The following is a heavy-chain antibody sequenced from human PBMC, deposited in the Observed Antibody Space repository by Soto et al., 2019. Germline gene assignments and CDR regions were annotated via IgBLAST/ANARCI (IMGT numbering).Heavy chain of an antibody. CDR1: VFTFRSYA. CDR2: ISYDGSNK. Sequence: SLRLSCASSVFTFRSYAMHCVRQAPCKGLEWVAVISYDGSNKYYADSVKGRFTISRDNSKNTLYLQMNSLRAEDTDVYYCAIGITPRMVRDDFDYWGGGTLVAVSS. J-gene: IGHJ4*02. CDR3: AIGITPRMVRDDFDY. V-gene: IGHV3-30-3*01. D-gene: IGHD3-10*01.